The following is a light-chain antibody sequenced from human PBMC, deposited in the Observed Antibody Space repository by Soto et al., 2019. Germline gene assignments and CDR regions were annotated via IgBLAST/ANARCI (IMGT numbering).Light chain of an antibody. CDR1: SSNIGSNT. J-gene: IGLJ2*01. Sequence: QSVLTQPPSASGTPGQRVTISCSGSSSNIGSNTVNWYQQLPGTAPKLLIYINNQRPSGVPDRLSGSKSGTSASLAISGLQSEDEADYYCAAWDDSLNGVVFGGGTKVTVL. CDR2: INN. V-gene: IGLV1-44*01. CDR3: AAWDDSLNGVV.